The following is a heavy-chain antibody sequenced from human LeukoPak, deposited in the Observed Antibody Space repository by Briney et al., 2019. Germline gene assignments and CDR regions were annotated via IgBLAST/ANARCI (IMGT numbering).Heavy chain of an antibody. J-gene: IGHJ4*02. Sequence: GGSLRLSCAAAGFTFSSYSMNWVRQAPGKGLEWVSYISSSSSYTNYADSVKGRFTISRDNAKNSLYLQMNSLRAEDTAVYYCARYGSGSNYFDYWGQGTLVTVSS. CDR1: GFTFSSYS. CDR2: ISSSSSYT. V-gene: IGHV3-21*05. CDR3: ARYGSGSNYFDY. D-gene: IGHD3-10*01.